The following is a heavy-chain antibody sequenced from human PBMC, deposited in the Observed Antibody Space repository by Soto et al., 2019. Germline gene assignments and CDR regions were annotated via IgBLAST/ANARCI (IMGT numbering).Heavy chain of an antibody. D-gene: IGHD2-21*01. CDR2: IYYSGST. Sequence: LSLTCTVSGGSISSGGYYWSWIRQHPGKGLEWIGYIYYSGSTYYNPSLKSRVTISVDTSKNQFSLKLSSVTAADTAVYYCARDKIPGLFDYWGQGTLVTVSS. J-gene: IGHJ4*02. V-gene: IGHV4-31*03. CDR3: ARDKIPGLFDY. CDR1: GGSISSGGYY.